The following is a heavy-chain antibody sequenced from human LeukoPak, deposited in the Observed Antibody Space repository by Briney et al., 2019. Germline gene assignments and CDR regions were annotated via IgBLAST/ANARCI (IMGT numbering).Heavy chain of an antibody. V-gene: IGHV4-30-2*01. CDR2: IYHSGST. D-gene: IGHD1-26*01. CDR3: ARVTVGAHDAFDI. Sequence: SQTLSLTCAVSGGSISSGGYSWSWIRQPPGKGLEWIGYIYHSGSTYYNPSLKSRVTISVDRSKNQFSLKLSSVTAVDTAVYYCARVTVGAHDAFDIWGQGTMVTVSS. J-gene: IGHJ3*02. CDR1: GGSISSGGYS.